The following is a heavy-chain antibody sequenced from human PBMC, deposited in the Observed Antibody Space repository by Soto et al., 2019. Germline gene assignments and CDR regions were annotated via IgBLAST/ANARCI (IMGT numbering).Heavy chain of an antibody. CDR3: AQGGGDGLRYGMDV. J-gene: IGHJ6*02. Sequence: EVQLLDSGGGLVQPGGALRLSCSASGFIFSSSAMNWVRQAPGKGLEWVSAISGSGGSIYYADSVKGRFTISRDNSKTPLLLQMDSLRAEDTAVYYWAQGGGDGLRYGMDVWGQGTTVTVSS. D-gene: IGHD2-21*02. CDR1: GFIFSSSA. CDR2: ISGSGGSI. V-gene: IGHV3-23*01.